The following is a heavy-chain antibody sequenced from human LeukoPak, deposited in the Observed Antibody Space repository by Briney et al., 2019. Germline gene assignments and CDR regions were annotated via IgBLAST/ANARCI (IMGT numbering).Heavy chain of an antibody. CDR2: IYYSGST. D-gene: IGHD3-22*01. Sequence: SETLSLTCTVSGGSISSSSYYWGWIRQPPGKGLEWIGSIYYSGSTYYNPSLKSRVTISVDTSKNQFSLKLSSVTAADTAVYYCARRIDYYDSSGPNWFDPWGQGTPVTVSS. V-gene: IGHV4-39*01. CDR1: GGSISSSSYY. J-gene: IGHJ5*02. CDR3: ARRIDYYDSSGPNWFDP.